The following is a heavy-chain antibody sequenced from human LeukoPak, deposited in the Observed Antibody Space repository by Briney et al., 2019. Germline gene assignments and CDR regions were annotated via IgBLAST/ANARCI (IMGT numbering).Heavy chain of an antibody. CDR2: ISSSGSTI. D-gene: IGHD6-19*01. J-gene: IGHJ4*02. V-gene: IGHV3-48*03. CDR1: GFTFSSYE. CDR3: AREWSSGWTYDY. Sequence: PGGSLRLSCAASGFTFSSYEMNWVRQAPGKGLEWVSYISSSGSTIYYADSVKGRFTISRDNAKNSLYLQMNSLGAEDTAVYYCAREWSSGWTYDYWGQGTLVTVSS.